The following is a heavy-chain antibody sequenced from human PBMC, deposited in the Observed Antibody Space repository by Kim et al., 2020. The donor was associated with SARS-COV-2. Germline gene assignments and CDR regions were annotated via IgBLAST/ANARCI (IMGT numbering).Heavy chain of an antibody. CDR2: INHSGST. J-gene: IGHJ4*02. CDR3: AIRGGNY. Sequence: SETLSLTCAVYGGSFSGYYWSWIRQPPGKGLEWIGEINHSGSTNYNPSLKSRVTISVDTSKNQFSLKLSSVTAADTAVYYCAIRGGNYWGQGTLVTVSS. V-gene: IGHV4-34*01. D-gene: IGHD3-16*01. CDR1: GGSFSGYY.